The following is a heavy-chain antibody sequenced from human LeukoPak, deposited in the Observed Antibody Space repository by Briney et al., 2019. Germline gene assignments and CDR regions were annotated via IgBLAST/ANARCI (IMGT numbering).Heavy chain of an antibody. CDR2: ISNNGRTT. CDR3: ARSPYFSFTTCSFDS. CDR1: GFTFSGYN. V-gene: IGHV3-48*01. D-gene: IGHD2-2*01. J-gene: IGHJ4*02. Sequence: GGSLRLACANSGFTFSGYNMNWVCQAPGKGLEWISYISNNGRTTYYADSVKGRFTMSRDSATNSVYLQMNSLRAEDTALYYCARSPYFSFTTCSFDSWRQGTRVTVSS.